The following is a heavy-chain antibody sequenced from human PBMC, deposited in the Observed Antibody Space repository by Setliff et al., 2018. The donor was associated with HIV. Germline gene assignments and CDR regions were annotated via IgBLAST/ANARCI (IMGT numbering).Heavy chain of an antibody. Sequence: PSETLSLTCTVSGGSISSGSYYWSWIRQPAGKGLEWIGHIFTSGSTYYNPPLKSRVTISIDTSKKQLSLKLNSVTAADTAVYYCARAMGANWSYYYYMDVWGKGTTVTVSS. CDR3: ARAMGANWSYYYYMDV. D-gene: IGHD1-26*01. J-gene: IGHJ6*03. CDR2: IFTSGST. CDR1: GGSISSGSYY. V-gene: IGHV4-61*09.